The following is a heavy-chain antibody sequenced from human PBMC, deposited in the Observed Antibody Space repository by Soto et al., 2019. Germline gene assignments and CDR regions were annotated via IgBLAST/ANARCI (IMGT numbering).Heavy chain of an antibody. V-gene: IGHV3-7*01. D-gene: IGHD3-3*01. J-gene: IGHJ4*02. CDR1: GFTFSSYW. CDR2: IKQDGSEK. Sequence: PGGSLRLSCAASGFTFSSYWMSWVRQAPGKXLEWVANIKQDGSEKYYVDSVKGRFTISRDNAKNSLYLQMNSLRAEDTAVYYCERARASYYDFWIGPQDFDYWGQGTLVTVSS. CDR3: ERARASYYDFWIGPQDFDY.